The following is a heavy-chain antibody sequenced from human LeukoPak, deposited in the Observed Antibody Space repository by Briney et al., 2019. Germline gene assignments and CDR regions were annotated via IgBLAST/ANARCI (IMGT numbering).Heavy chain of an antibody. J-gene: IGHJ4*02. CDR2: IYSGGST. V-gene: IGHV3-53*01. CDR1: GFTVSSNY. CDR3: ARRGDGYNLYHFDY. Sequence: GGSLRLSCAASGFTVSSNYMSWVRQAPGKGLEWVSVIYSGGSTYYADSVKGRFTISRDNSKNTLYLQMNSLRAEDTAVYYCARRGDGYNLYHFDYWGQGTLVTVSS. D-gene: IGHD5-24*01.